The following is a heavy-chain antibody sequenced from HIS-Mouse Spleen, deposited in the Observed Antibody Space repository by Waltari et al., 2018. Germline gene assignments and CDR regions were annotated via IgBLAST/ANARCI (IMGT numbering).Heavy chain of an antibody. CDR1: GFTFSSYA. CDR2: ISYDGSKK. CDR3: ARVRGSIDSSGYYYYYYGMDV. V-gene: IGHV3-30*04. D-gene: IGHD3-22*01. J-gene: IGHJ6*02. Sequence: QVQLVESGGGVVQPGRSLRLSCAASGFTFSSYAMHWVRQAPGKGLEWVAVISYDGSKKYYADHVKGLFTISRDNSKNTLYLQMNSLRAEDTAVYYCARVRGSIDSSGYYYYYYGMDVWGQGTMVTVSS.